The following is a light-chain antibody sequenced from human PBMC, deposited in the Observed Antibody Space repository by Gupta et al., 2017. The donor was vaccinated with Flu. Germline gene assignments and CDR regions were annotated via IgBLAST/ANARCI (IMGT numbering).Light chain of an antibody. J-gene: IGKJ4*01. CDR3: QQYGSSPLT. Sequence: DIVLTQSQGTLYLSPGERATLSGRASQSVSSDYLALYQQKPGKAPRLLIYGASTRATGSPYRFSGSGSGTDFTLTINSLEPEDFAVYYCQQYGSSPLTFGGGTRVEI. V-gene: IGKV3-20*01. CDR2: GAS. CDR1: QSVSSDY.